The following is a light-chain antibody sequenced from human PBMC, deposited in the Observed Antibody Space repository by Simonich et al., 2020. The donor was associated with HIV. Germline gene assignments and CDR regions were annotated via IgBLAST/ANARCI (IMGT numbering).Light chain of an antibody. J-gene: IGKJ1*01. Sequence: EIVMTQSPATLSVSPGERATLSCRASQSVSNNLAWYQQKPGQAPRLLIYGASTRATGIPARFSGSGSGTEFTLTISSLQAEDVAVYYCQQYYSPPWTFGQGTKVEIK. CDR3: QQYYSPPWT. V-gene: IGKV3-15*01. CDR1: QSVSNN. CDR2: GAS.